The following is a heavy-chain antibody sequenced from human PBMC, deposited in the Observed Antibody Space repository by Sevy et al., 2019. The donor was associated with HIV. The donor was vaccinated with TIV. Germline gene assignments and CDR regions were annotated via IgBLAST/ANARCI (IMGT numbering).Heavy chain of an antibody. Sequence: GGSLRLSCAASEFTFSSYWMSWVRQAPGKGLEWVANIKQDGSEKYYVESVKGRFTISRDNAKNSLYLQMNSRGAEDTAVFYCARSGGSYDYGMDVWGQGTTVTVSS. CDR2: IKQDGSEK. V-gene: IGHV3-7*01. CDR1: EFTFSSYW. CDR3: ARSGGSYDYGMDV. D-gene: IGHD1-26*01. J-gene: IGHJ6*02.